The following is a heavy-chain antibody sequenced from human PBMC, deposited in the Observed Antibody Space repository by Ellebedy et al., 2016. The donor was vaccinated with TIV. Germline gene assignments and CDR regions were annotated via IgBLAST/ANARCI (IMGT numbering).Heavy chain of an antibody. CDR1: GYTFTSYG. D-gene: IGHD3-10*01. CDR3: ARGHLLWFGELLGYWFDP. CDR2: MNPNSGNT. Sequence: ASVKVSXXASGYTFTSYGINWVRQATGQGLEWMGWMNPNSGNTGYAQKFQGRVTMTRNTSISTAYMELSSLRSEDTAVYYCARGHLLWFGELLGYWFDPWGQGTLVTVSS. V-gene: IGHV1-8*02. J-gene: IGHJ5*02.